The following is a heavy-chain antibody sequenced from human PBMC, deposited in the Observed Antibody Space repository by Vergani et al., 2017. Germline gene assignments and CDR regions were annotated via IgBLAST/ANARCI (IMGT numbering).Heavy chain of an antibody. D-gene: IGHD2-15*01. Sequence: VQLVESGGGVVQPGRSLRLSCAASGFTFSSYGMHWVRQAPGKGLEWVSAISGSGGSTYYADSVKGRFTISRDNSKNTLYLQMNSLRAEDTAVYYCAKDCSGGSCLDYWGQGTLVTVSS. CDR3: AKDCSGGSCLDY. CDR1: GFTFSSYG. V-gene: IGHV3-23*04. CDR2: ISGSGGST. J-gene: IGHJ4*02.